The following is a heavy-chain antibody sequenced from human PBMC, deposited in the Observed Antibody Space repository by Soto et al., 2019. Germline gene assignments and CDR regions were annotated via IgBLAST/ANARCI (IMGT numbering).Heavy chain of an antibody. Sequence: SETLSLTCTVSGGSVSTGSYDWSWIRQPPGKGLEWIGRIFFTGSAHYNPSLRNRVTMSVDTSKDQFSLTLTSVTAADTAVYYCARDGHGMDVWGQGTTVTVSS. V-gene: IGHV4-61*01. CDR3: ARDGHGMDV. CDR2: IFFTGSA. J-gene: IGHJ6*02. CDR1: GGSVSTGSYD.